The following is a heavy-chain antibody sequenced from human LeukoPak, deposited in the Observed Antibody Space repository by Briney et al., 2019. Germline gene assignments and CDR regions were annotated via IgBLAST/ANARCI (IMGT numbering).Heavy chain of an antibody. J-gene: IGHJ4*02. V-gene: IGHV4-4*07. CDR2: IYTSGST. Sequence: SETLSLTCTVSGGSTSSYYWSWIRQPAGKGLEWIGRIYTSGSTNYNPSLKSRVTMSVDTSKNQFSLKLSSVTAADTAVYYCARTYYYDSSGPSGYYFDYWGQGTLVTVSS. CDR3: ARTYYYDSSGPSGYYFDY. CDR1: GGSTSSYY. D-gene: IGHD3-22*01.